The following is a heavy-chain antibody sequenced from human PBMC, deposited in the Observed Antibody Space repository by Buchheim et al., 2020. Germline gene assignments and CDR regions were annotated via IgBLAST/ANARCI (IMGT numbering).Heavy chain of an antibody. CDR2: IKQDGSEK. V-gene: IGHV3-7*01. CDR1: GFTFSNYW. J-gene: IGHJ3*02. Sequence: EVQLVESGGGLVQPGGSLRLSCAASGFTFSNYWMGWVRQAPGKGLEWVANIKQDGSEKYYVDSVKGRFTISRDNAKHSLYLQMNSLRAEDTAVYYCAKSAMGAFDIWGQGT. CDR3: AKSAMGAFDI. D-gene: IGHD2-8*01.